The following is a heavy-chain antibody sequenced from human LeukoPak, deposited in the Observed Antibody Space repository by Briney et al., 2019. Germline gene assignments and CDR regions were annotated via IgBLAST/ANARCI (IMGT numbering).Heavy chain of an antibody. V-gene: IGHV3-30*03. CDR2: ISYDGSNK. CDR3: AGGYSYGSYFDY. D-gene: IGHD5-18*01. J-gene: IGHJ4*02. Sequence: GGSLRLSCAASGFTFSSYGMHWVRQAPGKGLEWVAGISYDGSNKYYADSVKGRFTISRDNSKNTLYLQMNSLRAEDTAVYSCAGGYSYGSYFDYWGQGTLVTVSS. CDR1: GFTFSSYG.